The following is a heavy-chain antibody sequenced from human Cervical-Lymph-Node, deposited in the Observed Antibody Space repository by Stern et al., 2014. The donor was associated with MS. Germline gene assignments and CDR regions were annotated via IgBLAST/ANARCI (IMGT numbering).Heavy chain of an antibody. Sequence: QVQLQESGPGLVKPSETLSLTCVVSGASMDSSTSYWAWIRQPPGKGLEWIGNFHHSGSTHYNPSLKSRVTISGDTPKNQLSLRRTSTPAADTALYFCARQPVTGTTPFDYWGQGTRVTVSS. J-gene: IGHJ4*02. CDR1: GASMDSSTSY. CDR3: ARQPVTGTTPFDY. CDR2: FHHSGST. V-gene: IGHV4-39*01. D-gene: IGHD1-7*01.